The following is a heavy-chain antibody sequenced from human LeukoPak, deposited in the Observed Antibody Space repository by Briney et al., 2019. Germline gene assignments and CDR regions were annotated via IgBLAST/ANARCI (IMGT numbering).Heavy chain of an antibody. J-gene: IGHJ5*02. Sequence: SQTLSLTCTVSGGSIVSGGYYWSWIRQHPGKGLEWIGYIYYSGSTYYNPSLKSRVTISVDTSKNQFSLKLSSVTAAKTAVYYCARVTYYYGSGSYRWFDPWGQGTLVTVSS. CDR2: IYYSGST. D-gene: IGHD3-10*01. CDR1: GGSIVSGGYY. V-gene: IGHV4-31*03. CDR3: ARVTYYYGSGSYRWFDP.